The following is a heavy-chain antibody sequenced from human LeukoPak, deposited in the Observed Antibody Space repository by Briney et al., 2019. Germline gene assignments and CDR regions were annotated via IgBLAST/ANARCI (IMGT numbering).Heavy chain of an antibody. Sequence: ASEKVSCKVSGYTLTELSMHWVRQAPGKGLEWMGGFDPEDGETIYAQKFQGRVTMTEDTSTDTAYMELSSLRSEDTAVYYCATLLGGSYYGYYFDYWGQGTLVTVSS. CDR1: GYTLTELS. J-gene: IGHJ4*02. V-gene: IGHV1-24*01. CDR3: ATLLGGSYYGYYFDY. CDR2: FDPEDGET. D-gene: IGHD1-26*01.